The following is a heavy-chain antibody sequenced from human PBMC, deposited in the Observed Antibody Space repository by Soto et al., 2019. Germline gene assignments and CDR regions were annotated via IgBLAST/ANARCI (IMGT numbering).Heavy chain of an antibody. D-gene: IGHD6-19*01. CDR1: VFTLSSYR. CDR2: INIDGSST. Sequence: EVQLVESGGGLVQPGGSLRLSCAASVFTLSSYRMHWVRQAPGKGLVWVSRINIDGSSTSYADSVKGRFTISRDNAKNTLYLQMNSLRAEDTAVYYCARERWLTTGSYYYYYGTDVWGQGTTVTVSS. CDR3: ARERWLTTGSYYYYYGTDV. J-gene: IGHJ6*02. V-gene: IGHV3-74*01.